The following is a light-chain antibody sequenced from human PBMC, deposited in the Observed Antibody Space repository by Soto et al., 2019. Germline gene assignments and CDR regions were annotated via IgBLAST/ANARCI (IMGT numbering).Light chain of an antibody. CDR2: DAS. CDR3: QHYGNSRVT. V-gene: IGKV3D-20*01. J-gene: IGKJ1*01. Sequence: EIVVTQSPATLSLSPGERATLSCGTSQSVSDTYLAWYQQKPGLAPRLLIYDASRRATGIPDRFSGSGSGTDFTLTISRLEPEDFAVYYCQHYGNSRVTFGQGTKVEIK. CDR1: QSVSDTY.